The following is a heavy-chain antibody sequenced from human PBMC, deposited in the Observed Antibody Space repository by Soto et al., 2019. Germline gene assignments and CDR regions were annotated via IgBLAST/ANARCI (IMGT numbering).Heavy chain of an antibody. CDR3: ARGRFLEWLSFNWFDP. J-gene: IGHJ5*02. Sequence: SETLSLTCAVSGGSISSGGYSWSWIRQPPGKGLEWIGYIYHSGSTYYNPSLKSRVTISVDRSKNQFSLKLSSVTAADTAVYYCARGRFLEWLSFNWFDPWGQGTLVTVSS. CDR2: IYHSGST. CDR1: GGSISSGGYS. D-gene: IGHD3-3*01. V-gene: IGHV4-30-2*01.